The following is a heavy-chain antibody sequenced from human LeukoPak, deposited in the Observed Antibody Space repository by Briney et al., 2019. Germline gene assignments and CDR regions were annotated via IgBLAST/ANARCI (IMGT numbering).Heavy chain of an antibody. CDR1: GFTFSSYS. V-gene: IGHV3-21*01. Sequence: GGSLRLSCAASGFTFSSYSMNWVRQAPGKGLEWVSSISSSSSYIYYADSVKGRFTISRDNAKNSLYLQMNSLRAEDTAVYYCARDLVGPLSGWIQLAYYYGMDVWGQGTTVTVSS. J-gene: IGHJ6*02. D-gene: IGHD5-18*01. CDR2: ISSSSSYI. CDR3: ARDLVGPLSGWIQLAYYYGMDV.